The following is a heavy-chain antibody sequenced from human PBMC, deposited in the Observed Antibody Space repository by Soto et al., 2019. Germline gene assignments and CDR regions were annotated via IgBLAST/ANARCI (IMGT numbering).Heavy chain of an antibody. D-gene: IGHD5-12*01. CDR1: GGSVSSGSYY. J-gene: IGHJ4*02. CDR2: IYYSGST. V-gene: IGHV4-61*01. Sequence: PSETLSLTCTVSGGSVSSGSYYWSWIRQPPGKGLEWIGYIYYSGSTNYNPSLKSRVTISVDTSKNQFSLKLSSVTAADTAVYCCARVVRDGYNWYYFDYWGQGTLVTVSS. CDR3: ARVVRDGYNWYYFDY.